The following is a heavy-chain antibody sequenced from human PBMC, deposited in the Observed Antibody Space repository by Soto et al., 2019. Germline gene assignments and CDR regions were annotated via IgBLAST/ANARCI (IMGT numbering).Heavy chain of an antibody. CDR1: GFSLSTSGMC. J-gene: IGHJ4*02. D-gene: IGHD3-10*01. CDR2: IDWDDDK. V-gene: IGHV2-70*11. Sequence: SGPTLVNPTQTLTLTCTFSGFSLSTSGMCVSWIRQPPGKALEWLARIDWDDDKYYSTSLKTRLTISKDTSKNQVALTMTNMEPVDTATYYCARIFLSRVRGVINPTFDYWGQGTLVTVSS. CDR3: ARIFLSRVRGVINPTFDY.